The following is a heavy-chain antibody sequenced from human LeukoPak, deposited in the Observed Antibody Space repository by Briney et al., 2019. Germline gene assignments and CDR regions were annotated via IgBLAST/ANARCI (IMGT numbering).Heavy chain of an antibody. V-gene: IGHV3-53*01. D-gene: IGHD5-18*01. CDR2: IYADGRI. J-gene: IGHJ4*02. CDR3: ARESGYSYGLAGFFDY. Sequence: GGSLSLPCAASGFTVSSNYWSWFRQLPGKGREGVSVIYADGRIHSADSVKGRFTISRDDSKNTLSLQMNSLRAEDTAVYYCARESGYSYGLAGFFDYWGQGTLVTVSS. CDR1: GFTVSSNY.